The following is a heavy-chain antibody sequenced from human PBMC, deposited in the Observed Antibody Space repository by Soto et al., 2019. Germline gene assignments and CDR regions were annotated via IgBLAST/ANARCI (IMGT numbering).Heavy chain of an antibody. CDR3: AGILKVAADPSFDS. V-gene: IGHV1-46*01. D-gene: IGHD2-15*01. J-gene: IGHJ4*02. Sequence: QVQLVQSGAEVKKPGASVKVSCKASGYTFTSYYMHWVRQAPGQGLEWMGIINPSGGSTSYAQKCQGRVTMTRDTCTSTVYMELGRLRSEDTGVYYCAGILKVAADPSFDSWGQGTLVTVPS. CDR1: GYTFTSYY. CDR2: INPSGGST.